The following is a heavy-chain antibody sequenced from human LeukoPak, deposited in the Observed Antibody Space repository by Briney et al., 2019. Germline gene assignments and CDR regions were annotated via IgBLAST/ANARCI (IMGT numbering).Heavy chain of an antibody. CDR1: TFTFSSYT. CDR2: ISPCGNSK. Sequence: GGSLRLYCATSTFTFSSYTMNWVRQAPGKGLEWVSSISPCGNSKYHADSVKGRFTISRDNAENSLYMQMNSLRAEDTGVYYCVRDFLGESGAGGYWGQGTLVTVSS. CDR3: VRDFLGESGAGGY. D-gene: IGHD3-10*01. J-gene: IGHJ4*02. V-gene: IGHV3-21*01.